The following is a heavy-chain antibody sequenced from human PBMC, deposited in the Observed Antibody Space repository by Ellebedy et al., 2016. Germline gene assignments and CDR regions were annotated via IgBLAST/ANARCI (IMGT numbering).Heavy chain of an antibody. CDR3: ATYGDYGRNYHYYDMDV. CDR1: GFTFSTYA. V-gene: IGHV3-23*01. Sequence: GGSLRLSXAASGFTFSTYAMSWVRQAPGKGLEWVSTISGSGDETFYADSVKGRLTISRDNSKNTLYLQMNNLRAEDTALYFYATYGDYGRNYHYYDMDVWGQGTTVAVSS. D-gene: IGHD4-17*01. CDR2: ISGSGDET. J-gene: IGHJ6*02.